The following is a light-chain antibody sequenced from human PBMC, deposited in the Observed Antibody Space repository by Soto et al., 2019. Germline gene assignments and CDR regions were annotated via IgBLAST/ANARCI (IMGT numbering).Light chain of an antibody. CDR3: QQYDNLVIL. CDR2: DAS. CDR1: QDISNY. J-gene: IGKJ5*01. Sequence: DIQVTQSPSSLSASVGDRVTITCQASQDISNYLNWYQQKPGKAPKLLIYDASHLETGVPSRFSGSGSGTECTFTISGLQPEDVATYYCQQYDNLVILFGQGTRLDIK. V-gene: IGKV1-33*01.